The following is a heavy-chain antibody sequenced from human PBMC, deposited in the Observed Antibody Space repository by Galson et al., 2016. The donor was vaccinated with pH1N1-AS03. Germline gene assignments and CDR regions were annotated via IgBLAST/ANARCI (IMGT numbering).Heavy chain of an antibody. CDR2: IYWDDAE. CDR1: GVSVPSSGLA. D-gene: IGHD3-16*01. J-gene: IGHJ3*02. V-gene: IGHV2-5*02. CDR3: ALPISWGNAFEI. Sequence: PALVKPTQTLTLTCSLSGVSVPSSGLAVGWFRLPPGKALEWLALIYWDDAERFSPSLRNRLTITKDTSRNQAVLTVTNVDPLDTATYFCALPISWGNAFEIWGPGTMVTVAS.